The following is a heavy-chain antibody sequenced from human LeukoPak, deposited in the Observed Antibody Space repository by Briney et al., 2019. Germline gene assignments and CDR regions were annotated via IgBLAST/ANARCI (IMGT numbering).Heavy chain of an antibody. CDR3: ARAPLGDFWSGYYNQNWFDP. Sequence: ASVKVSCKASGYTFTRYGIRWVRQAPAPGLEWMGWISAYNGNTNYAQKLQGRVTMTTDTSTSTAYMELRSLSSDDTAVYYCARAPLGDFWSGYYNQNWFDPWGQGTMVTVSS. V-gene: IGHV1-18*01. CDR2: ISAYNGNT. D-gene: IGHD3-3*01. J-gene: IGHJ5*01. CDR1: GYTFTRYG.